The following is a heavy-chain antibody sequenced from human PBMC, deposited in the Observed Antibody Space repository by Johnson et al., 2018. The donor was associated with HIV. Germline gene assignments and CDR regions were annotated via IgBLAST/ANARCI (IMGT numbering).Heavy chain of an antibody. D-gene: IGHD1-7*01. CDR3: ARENYRRRDAFNV. CDR1: GFTFSSYG. Sequence: VQLVESGGGVVQPRRSVRLSCAASGFTFSSYGMHWVRQAPGKGLEWVGRTTDKLNSYTTKYAASVKGRFTISRDDSKKSLYLQINSLRTEDTAVYYCARENYRRRDAFNVWGQGTVVTVSS. V-gene: IGHV3-72*01. CDR2: TTDKLNSYTT. J-gene: IGHJ3*01.